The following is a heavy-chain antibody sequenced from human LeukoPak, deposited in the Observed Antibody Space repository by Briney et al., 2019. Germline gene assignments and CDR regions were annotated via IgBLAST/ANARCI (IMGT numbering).Heavy chain of an antibody. CDR2: INPNSGGT. Sequence: ASVKVSFKASGYTFTGYYMHWVRQAPGQGLEWMGWINPNSGGTNYAQKFRGRVTMTRDTSISTAYMELSRLRSDDTAVYYCARSWRFCSGASCYPIDYWGQGTLVTVSS. CDR3: ARSWRFCSGASCYPIDY. CDR1: GYTFTGYY. D-gene: IGHD2-15*01. J-gene: IGHJ4*02. V-gene: IGHV1-2*02.